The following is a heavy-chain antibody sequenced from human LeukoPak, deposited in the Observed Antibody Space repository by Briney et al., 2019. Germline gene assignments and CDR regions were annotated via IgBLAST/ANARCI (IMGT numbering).Heavy chain of an antibody. Sequence: GGSLRLSCAASGFTFSSYWMSRVRQAPGKGLEWMAFIRSDGSNKYYADSVKGRFTISRDNSKNTLYLQMNSLRAEDTAVYYCARILDSAWGELGYWGQGTLVTVSS. J-gene: IGHJ4*02. V-gene: IGHV3-30*02. CDR3: ARILDSAWGELGY. CDR2: IRSDGSNK. CDR1: GFTFSSYW. D-gene: IGHD6-19*01.